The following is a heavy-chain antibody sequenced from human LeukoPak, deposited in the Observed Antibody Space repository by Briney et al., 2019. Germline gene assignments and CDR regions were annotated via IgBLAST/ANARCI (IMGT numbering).Heavy chain of an antibody. CDR2: IGYRSSPI. J-gene: IGHJ4*02. V-gene: IGHV3-48*01. CDR3: ARDLVTAVAAPSDY. CDR1: GFTLTTYS. Sequence: GGSLRLSCAASGFTLTTYSMNWLRQAPGKGLEWVSYIGYRSSPIHYADSVKGRFTISRDNSKNTLYLQMNSLRAKDTAVYYCARDLVTAVAAPSDYWGQGTLVTVSS. D-gene: IGHD6-19*01.